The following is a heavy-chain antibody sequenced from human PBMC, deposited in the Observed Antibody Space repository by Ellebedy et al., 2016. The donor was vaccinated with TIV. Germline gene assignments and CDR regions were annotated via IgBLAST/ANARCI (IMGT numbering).Heavy chain of an antibody. CDR2: IRFDGNNA. J-gene: IGHJ6*02. CDR3: AKDRGNYGGAPYNGMDI. D-gene: IGHD3-10*01. Sequence: GGSLRLSCAASGFTFSRFAMHWVRQAPGKGLEWVAFIRFDGNNAYYADSAKGRFTIARDNSKNTLYLQMNSLRAEDTAVYYCAKDRGNYGGAPYNGMDIWGQGTTVTVSS. CDR1: GFTFSRFA. V-gene: IGHV3-30*02.